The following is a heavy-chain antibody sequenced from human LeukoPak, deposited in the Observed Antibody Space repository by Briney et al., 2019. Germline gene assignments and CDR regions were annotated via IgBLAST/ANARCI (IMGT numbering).Heavy chain of an antibody. J-gene: IGHJ5*02. Sequence: SETLSLTCTVSGGSISSGGYYWSWIRQHPGKGLEWIGYIYYSGSTNYNPSLKSRVTISVDTSKNQFSLKLSSVTAADTAVYYCARRIGGGYDLNWFDPWGQGTLVTVSS. CDR3: ARRIGGGYDLNWFDP. CDR2: IYYSGST. CDR1: GGSISSGGYY. D-gene: IGHD5-12*01. V-gene: IGHV4-61*08.